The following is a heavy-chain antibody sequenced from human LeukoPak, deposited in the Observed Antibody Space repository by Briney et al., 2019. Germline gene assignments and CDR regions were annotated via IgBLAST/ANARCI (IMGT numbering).Heavy chain of an antibody. CDR2: IKQDGNEK. V-gene: IGHV3-7*01. CDR3: ARGHDYNWFDP. CDR1: GFTFRTYY. D-gene: IGHD2-21*02. Sequence: GGSLRLSCAASGFTFRTYYMSWVRQAPGKGLEWVANIKQDGNEKYYVDSVKGRFTISRDNAKNSLYLQMNSLRAEDTAVYYCARGHDYNWFDPWGQGTLVTVSS. J-gene: IGHJ5*02.